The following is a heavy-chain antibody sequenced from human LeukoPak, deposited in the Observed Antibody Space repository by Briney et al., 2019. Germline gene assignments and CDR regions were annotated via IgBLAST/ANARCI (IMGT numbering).Heavy chain of an antibody. D-gene: IGHD5-18*01. CDR3: ARGRGYSYGLDY. Sequence: PSETLSLTCAVYGGSFSGYYWSWSRQPPGKGLEWLGEINHSGSTNYNPSLKSRVTISVDTSKNQFSLKLSSVTAADTAVYYCARGRGYSYGLDYWGQGTLVTVSS. CDR1: GGSFSGYY. V-gene: IGHV4-34*01. CDR2: INHSGST. J-gene: IGHJ4*02.